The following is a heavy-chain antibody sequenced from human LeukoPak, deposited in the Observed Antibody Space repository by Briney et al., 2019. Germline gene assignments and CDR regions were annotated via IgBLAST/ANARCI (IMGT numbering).Heavy chain of an antibody. Sequence: GASVKVSCKASGGTFSSYAISWVRQAPGQGLEWMGRIIPILGIANYAQKFQGRVTITADKSTSTAYMELSSLRSEDTAVYYCVAGGVMGFSFDYWGQGTLVTVSS. CDR3: VAGGVMGFSFDY. V-gene: IGHV1-69*04. D-gene: IGHD3-16*01. CDR2: IIPILGIA. J-gene: IGHJ4*02. CDR1: GGTFSSYA.